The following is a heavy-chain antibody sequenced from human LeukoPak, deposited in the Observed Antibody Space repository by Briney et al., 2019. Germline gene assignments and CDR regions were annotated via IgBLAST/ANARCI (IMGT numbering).Heavy chain of an antibody. V-gene: IGHV3-48*04. D-gene: IGHD3-10*01. CDR2: ISSSGSTI. CDR1: GFTFSSYS. Sequence: GGSLRLSCAASGFTFSSYSMNWVRQAPGKGLEWVSYISSSGSTIYYADSVKGRFTISRDNAKNSLYLQMNSLRAEDTAVYYCARDRVWFGELFWFPADYWGQGTLVTVSS. J-gene: IGHJ4*02. CDR3: ARDRVWFGELFWFPADY.